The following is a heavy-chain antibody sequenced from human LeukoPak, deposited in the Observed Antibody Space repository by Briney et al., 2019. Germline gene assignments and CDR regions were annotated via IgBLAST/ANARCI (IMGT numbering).Heavy chain of an antibody. V-gene: IGHV4-30-2*01. CDR1: GGSISSGGYY. J-gene: IGHJ4*02. CDR2: IYHSGST. Sequence: SETLSLTCTVSGGSISSGGYYWSWIRQPPGKGLEWIGYIYHSGSTYYNPSLKSRVTISVDRSKNQFSLKLSSVTAADTAVYYCARDLSLDYWGQGTLVTVSS. CDR3: ARDLSLDY.